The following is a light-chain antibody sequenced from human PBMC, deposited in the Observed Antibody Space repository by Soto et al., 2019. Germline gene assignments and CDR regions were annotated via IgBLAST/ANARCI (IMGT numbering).Light chain of an antibody. J-gene: IGKJ4*01. Sequence: EIVLTQSPATLSFSPGERATLSCRASQSVDKYLVWYQQKPGQAPMLLIYDESSRPTGIPARFSGSGSGTDFPLPPTTLEPEDFAVYYYQPRTNWPLTFGGGTKLEI. CDR3: QPRTNWPLT. V-gene: IGKV3-11*01. CDR2: DES. CDR1: QSVDKY.